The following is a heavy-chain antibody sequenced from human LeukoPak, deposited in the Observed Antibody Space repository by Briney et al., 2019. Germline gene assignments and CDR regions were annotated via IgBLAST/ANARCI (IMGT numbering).Heavy chain of an antibody. V-gene: IGHV4-34*01. D-gene: IGHD6-13*01. Sequence: PSETLSLTCAVYGGSFSGYYWSWIRQPPGKGLEWIGEINHSGSTNYNPSLKSRVTISVDTSKNQFSLKLSSVTAADTAVYYCASAPGIASGWGQGTLVTVSS. J-gene: IGHJ4*02. CDR3: ASAPGIASG. CDR1: GGSFSGYY. CDR2: INHSGST.